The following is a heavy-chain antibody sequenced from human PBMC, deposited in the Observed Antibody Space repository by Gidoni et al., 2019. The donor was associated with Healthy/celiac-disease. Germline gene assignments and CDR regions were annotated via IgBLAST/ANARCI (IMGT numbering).Heavy chain of an antibody. D-gene: IGHD1-26*01. CDR2: IRSKAYGGTT. Sequence: EVQLVESGGGLVKPGRSLRLSCTASGLTFGDYAMSWFRQAPGKGLEWVGFIRSKAYGGTTEYAASVKGRFTISRDDSKSIAYLQMNSLKTEDTAVYYCTRLSGSYYFDYWGQGTLVTVSS. V-gene: IGHV3-49*05. J-gene: IGHJ4*02. CDR1: GLTFGDYA. CDR3: TRLSGSYYFDY.